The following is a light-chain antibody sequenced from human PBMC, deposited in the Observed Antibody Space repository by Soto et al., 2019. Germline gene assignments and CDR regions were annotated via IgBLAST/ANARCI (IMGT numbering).Light chain of an antibody. CDR2: DAS. Sequence: EIVLTQSPATLSLSPGDGATLSCRASQSVSTYLAWYQQRPGQAPRLLIYDASNRATGVPARFSGSGSGTDFTLTISSLEPEDFAIYYCQQGSNWPRTFGQGTMLAIK. J-gene: IGKJ2*01. V-gene: IGKV3-11*01. CDR1: QSVSTY. CDR3: QQGSNWPRT.